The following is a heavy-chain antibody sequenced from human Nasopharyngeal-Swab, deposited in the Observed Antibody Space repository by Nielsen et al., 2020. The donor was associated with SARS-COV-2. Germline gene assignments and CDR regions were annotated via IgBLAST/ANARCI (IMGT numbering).Heavy chain of an antibody. J-gene: IGHJ4*02. CDR1: GFMFYKFF. Sequence: SLRLSCAASGFMFYKFFMHWVRQAPGEGLGWVSRIYWDGDYVVYADSVKGRFTVSRDNAKNSLFLQMNSLRTEDTALYYCAKDLAIATRPLYYFDYWGQGSLVTVSS. V-gene: IGHV3-9*01. CDR2: IYWDGDYV. D-gene: IGHD6-6*01. CDR3: AKDLAIATRPLYYFDY.